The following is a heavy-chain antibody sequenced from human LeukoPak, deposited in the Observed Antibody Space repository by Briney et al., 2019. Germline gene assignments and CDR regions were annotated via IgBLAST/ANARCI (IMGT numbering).Heavy chain of an antibody. CDR2: IFYSGST. CDR1: GGSINSYS. Sequence: SETLSLTCTVSGGSINSYSWSWIRQPPGKGLEWIGYIFYSGSTNYNPSLKSRVTISVDTSKNQFSLKLSSVTAADTAVYYCARELDEAPFDYWGQGTLVTVSS. J-gene: IGHJ4*02. CDR3: ARELDEAPFDY. V-gene: IGHV4-59*01.